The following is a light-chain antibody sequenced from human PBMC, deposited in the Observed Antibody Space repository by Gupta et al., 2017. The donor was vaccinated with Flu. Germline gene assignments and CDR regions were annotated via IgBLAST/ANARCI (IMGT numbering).Light chain of an antibody. V-gene: IGKV1-39*01. CDR3: HQSQVNRPFT. Sequence: DIQLTQSPSSLSASVGDTVTITCRASQTISTYLNWYQQKPERAPKFLMYAASRWQTGVPSRFSGSGSGKDLTLTINNRQQEDFAGYYCHQSQVNRPFTFGHGTKVEIK. CDR2: AAS. CDR1: QTISTY. J-gene: IGKJ3*01.